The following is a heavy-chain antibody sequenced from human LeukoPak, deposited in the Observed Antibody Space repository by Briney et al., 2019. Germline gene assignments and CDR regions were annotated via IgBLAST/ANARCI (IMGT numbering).Heavy chain of an antibody. CDR3: AREGVVAAPYYFDY. CDR1: GGSISSYY. J-gene: IGHJ4*02. Sequence: PSETLSLTCTVSGGSISSYYWSWLRQPAGKGLEWIGRIYTSGSTNYNPSLKSRVTMSVDTSKNQFSLKLSSVTAADTAVYYCAREGVVAAPYYFDYWGQGTLVTVSS. D-gene: IGHD2-2*01. CDR2: IYTSGST. V-gene: IGHV4-4*07.